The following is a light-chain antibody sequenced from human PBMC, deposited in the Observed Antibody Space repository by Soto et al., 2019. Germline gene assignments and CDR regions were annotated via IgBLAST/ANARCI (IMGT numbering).Light chain of an antibody. V-gene: IGKV1-39*01. CDR2: AAS. Sequence: DIQMTQSPSSLSASVGDRVTITCRASQSISSYLNWYQQKPGKAPKLLIYAASSLQSGVPSRISGSGSGTGFSLTISSLQPEDFATYYCQQSYNTPLGTFGQGTKLEIK. J-gene: IGKJ2*02. CDR1: QSISSY. CDR3: QQSYNTPLGT.